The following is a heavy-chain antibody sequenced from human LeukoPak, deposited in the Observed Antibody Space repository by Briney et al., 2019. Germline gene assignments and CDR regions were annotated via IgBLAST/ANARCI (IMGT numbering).Heavy chain of an antibody. CDR2: ISSSSSYI. V-gene: IGHV3-21*01. Sequence: GGSLRLSCAASGFTFSTYSMNWVRQAPGKGLEWVSSISSSSSYIYYADSVKGRFTISRDNAKNSLYLQMNSLRAEDTAVYYCARVRITDSSGWYGWGFDYWGQGTLVTVSS. D-gene: IGHD6-19*01. CDR3: ARVRITDSSGWYGWGFDY. CDR1: GFTFSTYS. J-gene: IGHJ4*02.